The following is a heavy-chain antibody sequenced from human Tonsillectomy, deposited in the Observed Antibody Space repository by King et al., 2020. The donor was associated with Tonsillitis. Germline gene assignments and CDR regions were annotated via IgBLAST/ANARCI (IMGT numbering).Heavy chain of an antibody. CDR3: ARTADYYDSSGYFDY. J-gene: IGHJ4*02. V-gene: IGHV5-51*01. CDR2: IYPGDSDT. D-gene: IGHD3-22*01. CDR1: GYRFTRYW. Sequence: VQLVQSGAEVKKPGESLQISCKGSGYRFTRYWIGWVRQMPGKGLEWMGIIYPGDSDTRYSPSFQGQVTMSADKSISTAYLQWSSLKASDTAMYYCARTADYYDSSGYFDYWGQGTLVTVSS.